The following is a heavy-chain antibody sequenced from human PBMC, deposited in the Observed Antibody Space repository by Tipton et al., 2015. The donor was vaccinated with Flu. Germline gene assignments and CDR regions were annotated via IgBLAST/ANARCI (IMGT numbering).Heavy chain of an antibody. V-gene: IGHV4-31*03. CDR2: IYYSGST. J-gene: IGHJ3*02. CDR1: GGSISSGGYY. D-gene: IGHD3/OR15-3a*01. Sequence: LRLSCTVSGGSISSGGYYWSWIRQHPGKGLEWIGYIYYSGSTYYNPSLKSRVTISVDTSKNQFSLKLSSVTAADTAVYYCARVGLHAFDIWGQGTMVTVSS. CDR3: ARVGLHAFDI.